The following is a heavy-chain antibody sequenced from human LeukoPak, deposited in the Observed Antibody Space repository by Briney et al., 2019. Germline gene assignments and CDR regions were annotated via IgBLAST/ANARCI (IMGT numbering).Heavy chain of an antibody. Sequence: GGSLRLSCAASEFTFSSYWMIWVRQAPGKGLEWVANIKQDGSEKSYVDSVKGRFMISRDNPKNSLHLQMNSLRAEDTAVYYCARDGYATGSHDYWGQGTLVTVSS. D-gene: IGHD3-10*01. J-gene: IGHJ4*02. CDR2: IKQDGSEK. V-gene: IGHV3-7*04. CDR3: ARDGYATGSHDY. CDR1: EFTFSSYW.